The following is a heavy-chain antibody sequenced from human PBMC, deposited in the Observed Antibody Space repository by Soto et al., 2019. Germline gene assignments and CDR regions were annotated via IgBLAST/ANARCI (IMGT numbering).Heavy chain of an antibody. CDR3: ASRKVYDILTGYSH. J-gene: IGHJ4*02. CDR1: GGSISSSSYY. Sequence: PSETLSLTCTVSGGSISSSSYYWGWIRQPPGKGLEWIGSIYYSGSTYYNPSLKSRVTISVDTSKNQFSLKLSSVTAADTAVYYCASRKVYDILTGYSHWGQGTLVTVS. V-gene: IGHV4-39*01. D-gene: IGHD3-9*01. CDR2: IYYSGST.